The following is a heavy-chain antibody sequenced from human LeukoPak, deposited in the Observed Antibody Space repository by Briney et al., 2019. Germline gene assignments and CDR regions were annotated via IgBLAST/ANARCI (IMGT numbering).Heavy chain of an antibody. J-gene: IGHJ4*02. CDR1: GFTFSSYA. CDR3: AKTRGYCSGGSCYSDY. V-gene: IGHV3-23*01. D-gene: IGHD2-15*01. CDR2: ISGSGDNT. Sequence: GGSLRLSCAASGFTFSSYAMSWVRQAPGKGLEWVSVISGSGDNTYYADSVKGRVTISRDSSTKTVCLQMNSLRVEDTAVYYCAKTRGYCSGGSCYSDYWGQGTLVTVSS.